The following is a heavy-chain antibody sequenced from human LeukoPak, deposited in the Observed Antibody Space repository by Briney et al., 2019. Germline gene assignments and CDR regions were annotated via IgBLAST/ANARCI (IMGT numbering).Heavy chain of an antibody. D-gene: IGHD5-18*01. CDR1: GFSFSSYA. CDR2: ISGSGGST. J-gene: IGHJ4*02. Sequence: GGSLRLSCVPSGFSFSSYAMSWVRQAPGKGLEWVSAISGSGGSTYYADSVKGRFTISRDNSKNTLYLQMNSLRAEDTAVYYCAKDQSIGYEIDYWGQGTLVTVSS. V-gene: IGHV3-23*01. CDR3: AKDQSIGYEIDY.